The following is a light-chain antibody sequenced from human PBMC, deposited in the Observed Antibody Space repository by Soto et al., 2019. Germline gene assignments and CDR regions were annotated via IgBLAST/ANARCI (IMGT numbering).Light chain of an antibody. J-gene: IGKJ5*01. V-gene: IGKV1-5*03. CDR3: QQYEIYPIT. Sequence: DIQMTQSPSTLSASVGDRVTITCRASQNINSWLAWYQQKPGKAPKLLIYKASSLESGVPSRFSGSGSGTEFPLTISSLQPADFAAYYCQQYEIYPITFGQGTRLEIK. CDR2: KAS. CDR1: QNINSW.